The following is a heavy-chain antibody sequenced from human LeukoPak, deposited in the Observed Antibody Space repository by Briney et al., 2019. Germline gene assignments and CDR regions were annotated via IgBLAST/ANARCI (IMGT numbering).Heavy chain of an antibody. Sequence: GSLRLSCAASGFTFSSYSMNWVRQAPGKGLEWIGSMYYTGNTYYNPSLKSRVAISVDMSKNQFSLKLNSVTAADTAVYYCARQAAGNYFGSGSYYPWGQGTLVAVSS. CDR1: GFTFSSYSMN. CDR3: ARQAAGNYFGSGSYYP. V-gene: IGHV4-39*01. D-gene: IGHD3-10*01. CDR2: MYYTGNT. J-gene: IGHJ5*02.